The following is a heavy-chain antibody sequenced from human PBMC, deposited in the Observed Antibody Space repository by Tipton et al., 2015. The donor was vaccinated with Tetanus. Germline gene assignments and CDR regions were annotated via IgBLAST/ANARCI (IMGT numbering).Heavy chain of an antibody. J-gene: IGHJ4*02. D-gene: IGHD3-3*01. Sequence: TLSLTCSVSGASLRSGDYNWSWIRQPPGKGLEWLAYISDSGLTNSNYFLKSRITISRDTSRNQFSLRLTSVTAADTAVYYCTRANYEFPKKGPFDSWGQVALVIVSS. CDR3: TRANYEFPKKGPFDS. V-gene: IGHV4-61*08. CDR1: GASLRSGDYN. CDR2: ISDSGLT.